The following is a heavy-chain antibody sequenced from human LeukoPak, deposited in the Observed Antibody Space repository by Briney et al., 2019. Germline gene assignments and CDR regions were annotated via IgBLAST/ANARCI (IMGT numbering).Heavy chain of an antibody. CDR3: TRARPYYSGCFDC. J-gene: IGHJ4*02. V-gene: IGHV3-15*01. Sequence: GGSLRLSCAASGFTFDYIWMSWVRQAPGKGLEWVGRIKSKTDGETTDYAAPVKGRITLSRDDSKNTLYLQMNSLKIEDTAVYYCTRARPYYSGCFDCWGQGTLVTVSS. CDR2: IKSKTDGETT. CDR1: GFTFDYIW. D-gene: IGHD6-19*01.